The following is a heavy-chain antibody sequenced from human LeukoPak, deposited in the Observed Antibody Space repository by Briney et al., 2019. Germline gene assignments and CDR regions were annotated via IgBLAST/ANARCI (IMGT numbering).Heavy chain of an antibody. D-gene: IGHD3-3*01. CDR1: GFTFSSYG. V-gene: IGHV3-33*01. CDR3: AREAIFGVVDLAFDY. Sequence: GGSLRLSCAASGFTFSSYGMHWVRRAPGKGLEWVAVIWYDGSNKYYADSVKGRFTISRDNSKNTLYLQMNSLRAEDTAVYYCAREAIFGVVDLAFDYWGQGTLVTVSS. J-gene: IGHJ4*02. CDR2: IWYDGSNK.